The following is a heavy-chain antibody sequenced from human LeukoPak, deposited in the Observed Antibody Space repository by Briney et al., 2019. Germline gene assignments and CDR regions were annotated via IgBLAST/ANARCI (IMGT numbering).Heavy chain of an antibody. D-gene: IGHD3-10*01. CDR2: IYTSGST. V-gene: IGHV4-4*07. CDR1: GGSISSYY. Sequence: SETLSLTCTVSGGSISSYYWSWIRQPAGKGLEWIGRIYTSGSTNYNPSLKSRVTMSVDTSKNQFSLKLSSVTAADTAVYYCARELVYGSGSYYSPWGQGTLVTVSS. J-gene: IGHJ5*02. CDR3: ARELVYGSGSYYSP.